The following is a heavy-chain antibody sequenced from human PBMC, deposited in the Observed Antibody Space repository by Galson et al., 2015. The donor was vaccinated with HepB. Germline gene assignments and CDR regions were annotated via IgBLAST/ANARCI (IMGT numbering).Heavy chain of an antibody. CDR2: ISSSGSTI. CDR3: ARVGEIAVAGSFDY. J-gene: IGHJ4*02. D-gene: IGHD6-19*01. Sequence: SLRLSCAASGFTFSSYEMNWVRQAPGKGLEWVSYISSSGSTIFYRDSVKGRFTISRDNAKNSLYLHMNSLRAEGTAVYYCARVGEIAVAGSFDYWGQGTLVTGSS. CDR1: GFTFSSYE. V-gene: IGHV3-48*03.